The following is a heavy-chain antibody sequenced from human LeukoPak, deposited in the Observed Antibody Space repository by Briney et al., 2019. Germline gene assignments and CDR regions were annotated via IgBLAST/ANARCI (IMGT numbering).Heavy chain of an antibody. CDR3: ARSYASGWYGWFDP. Sequence: SETLSLTCTVSGGSISSYYWSWIRQPPGKGLEWIGYIYYSGSTNYNPSLKSRVTISVDTSKNQFSLKLTSVTAADTAVYYCARSYASGWYGWFDPWGQGTLVTVSS. CDR1: GGSISSYY. CDR2: IYYSGST. V-gene: IGHV4-59*08. D-gene: IGHD6-19*01. J-gene: IGHJ5*02.